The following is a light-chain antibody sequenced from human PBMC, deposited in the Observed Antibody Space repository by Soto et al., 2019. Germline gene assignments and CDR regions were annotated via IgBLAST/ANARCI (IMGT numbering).Light chain of an antibody. Sequence: QSVLTQPASVSGSPGESITISCTGTSSDVGAYDYVSWYQQHPDKAPKLIIYEVSHRPSGVSNRFSGSKSVNTATLTISGXQAEDEADYYCSSYTSSSTRVFGTGTKLTVL. CDR3: SSYTSSSTRV. J-gene: IGLJ1*01. CDR1: SSDVGAYDY. V-gene: IGLV2-14*03. CDR2: EVS.